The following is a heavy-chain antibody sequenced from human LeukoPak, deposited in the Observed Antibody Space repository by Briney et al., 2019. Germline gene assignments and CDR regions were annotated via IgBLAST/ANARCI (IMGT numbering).Heavy chain of an antibody. CDR1: GGSISSYY. J-gene: IGHJ4*02. V-gene: IGHV4-59*01. CDR2: IYYRGST. D-gene: IGHD1-20*01. Sequence: PSETLSLTCTVSGGSISSYYWSWIRQPPGKGLEWIGYIYYRGSTNYNPSLKSRVTISVDTSKNQFSLKLSSVTAADTAVYYCARAPYNWNYFDYWGQGTLVTVSS. CDR3: ARAPYNWNYFDY.